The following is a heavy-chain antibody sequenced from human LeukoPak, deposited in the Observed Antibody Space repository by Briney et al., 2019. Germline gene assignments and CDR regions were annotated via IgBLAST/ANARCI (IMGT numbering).Heavy chain of an antibody. CDR1: GGSISSYY. Sequence: PSETLSLTCTVSGGSISSYYWSWIRQPPGKGLEWIGYIYYSGSTNYNPSLKSRVTMSVDTSKNQFSLKLSSVTAADTAVYYCARGGFWSGSILFDYWGQGTLVTVSS. V-gene: IGHV4-59*12. CDR2: IYYSGST. D-gene: IGHD3-3*01. J-gene: IGHJ4*02. CDR3: ARGGFWSGSILFDY.